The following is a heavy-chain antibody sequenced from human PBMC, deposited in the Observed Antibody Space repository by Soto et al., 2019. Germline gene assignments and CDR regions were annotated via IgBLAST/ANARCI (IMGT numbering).Heavy chain of an antibody. D-gene: IGHD3-3*01. CDR3: VKDRPSPAFLEWLPG. CDR1: GVTLSSYA. J-gene: IGHJ4*02. Sequence: GGALRVSGSASGVTLSSYAMRWVRQAPGKGLEYVSAISSNGGSTYYADSVKGRFTISRDNSKNTLYLQMSSLRAEDTAVYYCVKDRPSPAFLEWLPGWGQGTLVTVSS. V-gene: IGHV3-64D*06. CDR2: ISSNGGST.